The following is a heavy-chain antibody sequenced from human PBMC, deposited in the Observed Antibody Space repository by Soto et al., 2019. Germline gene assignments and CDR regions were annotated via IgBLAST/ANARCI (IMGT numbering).Heavy chain of an antibody. D-gene: IGHD2-15*01. V-gene: IGHV1-69*01. CDR1: GGTFSSYA. CDR2: IIPIFGTA. CDR3: ASLLYCSGGSCRNWFDP. J-gene: IGHJ5*02. Sequence: QVQLVQSGAEVKKPGSSVKVSCKASGGTFSSYAISWVRQAPGQGLEWMGGIIPIFGTANYAQKFQGRVKITADEATSTAYMELSSLRSEDTAVYYCASLLYCSGGSCRNWFDPWGQGTLVTVSS.